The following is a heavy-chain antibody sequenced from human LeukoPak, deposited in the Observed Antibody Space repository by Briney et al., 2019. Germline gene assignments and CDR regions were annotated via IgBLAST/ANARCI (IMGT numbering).Heavy chain of an antibody. Sequence: PGGSLRLSCAASGFTFSNYTMTWVRQAPGKGLEWVSAISGSGTSTYYADSVKGRFTISGDNSKNTPYLQMNSLRAEDTAVYYCAGANSVTYSYYFDFWGQGTLVTVSS. D-gene: IGHD1-26*01. CDR1: GFTFSNYT. CDR3: AGANSVTYSYYFDF. J-gene: IGHJ4*02. V-gene: IGHV3-23*01. CDR2: ISGSGTST.